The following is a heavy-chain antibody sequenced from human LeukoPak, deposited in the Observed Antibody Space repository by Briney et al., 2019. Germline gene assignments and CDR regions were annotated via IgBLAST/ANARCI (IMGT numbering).Heavy chain of an antibody. CDR3: AGSSGWARYFDY. V-gene: IGHV3-7*05. J-gene: IGHJ4*02. D-gene: IGHD6-19*01. CDR2: IKQDGSEK. CDR1: GDYW. Sequence: GGSLRLSCAASGDYWMSWVRQAPGKGLEWVANIKQDGSEKYYVDSVKGRFTISRDNAKNSLYLQMNSLRDEATAVYYCAGSSGWARYFDYWGQGTLVTVSS.